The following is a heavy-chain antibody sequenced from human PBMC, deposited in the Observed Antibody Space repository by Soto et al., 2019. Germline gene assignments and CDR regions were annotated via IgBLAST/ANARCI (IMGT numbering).Heavy chain of an antibody. D-gene: IGHD6-19*01. J-gene: IGHJ1*01. CDR2: INPSGGST. CDR3: ASSGWLNVAEYFQH. V-gene: IGHV1-46*01. Sequence: ASVKVSCKASGYTFTSYYMHWVRQAPGQGLEWMGIINPSGGSTSYAQNFQGRVTMTRDTSTSTVYMELSSLRSEDTAVYYCASSGWLNVAEYFQHWGQGTLVTAPQ. CDR1: GYTFTSYY.